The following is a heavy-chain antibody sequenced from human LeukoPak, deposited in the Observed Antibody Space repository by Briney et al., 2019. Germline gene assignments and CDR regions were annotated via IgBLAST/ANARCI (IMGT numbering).Heavy chain of an antibody. CDR2: IKTDGTNT. CDR3: ARESESSGWYDY. J-gene: IGHJ4*02. V-gene: IGHV3-74*01. CDR1: GFTFSNYW. Sequence: GGSLRLSCAASGFTFSNYWMHWVRQAPGKGLVWVSRIKTDGTNTGYAESVKGRFTISRDNAKNTVYLQMNSLRSDDTALYYCARESESSGWYDYWGQGTLVTVS. D-gene: IGHD6-19*01.